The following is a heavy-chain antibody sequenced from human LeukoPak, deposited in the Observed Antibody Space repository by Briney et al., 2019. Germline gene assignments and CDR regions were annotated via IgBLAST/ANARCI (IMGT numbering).Heavy chain of an antibody. CDR1: GDSITSYY. Sequence: PSETLSLTCTVSGDSITSYYWSWIRQPPGKGLEWIGYIYYSGSANYNPSLKSRATTSINTSKNQFSLKLTSVTAADTAVYYCARSQIWVYDYVRGSPQPTFDYWGQGTLVTVSS. CDR3: ARSQIWVYDYVRGSPQPTFDY. J-gene: IGHJ4*02. CDR2: IYYSGSA. D-gene: IGHD3-16*01. V-gene: IGHV4-59*08.